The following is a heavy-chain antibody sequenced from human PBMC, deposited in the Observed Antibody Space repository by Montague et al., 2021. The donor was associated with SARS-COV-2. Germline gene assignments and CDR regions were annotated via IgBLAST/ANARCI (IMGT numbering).Heavy chain of an antibody. CDR1: GDSVSSKGAA. CDR2: TYYRSKGYT. D-gene: IGHD5/OR15-5a*01. J-gene: IGHJ3*01. V-gene: IGHV6-1*01. CDR3: ARDIGISLSTGRVDAFDV. Sequence: CAISGDSVSSKGAAWNWIRQSPSRGLEWLGRTYYRSKGYTDYAVSVRSRITVNPDTSKNQVSLHLTSVTPDDTAVYFCARDIGISLSTGRVDAFDVWGQGTMVTVSS.